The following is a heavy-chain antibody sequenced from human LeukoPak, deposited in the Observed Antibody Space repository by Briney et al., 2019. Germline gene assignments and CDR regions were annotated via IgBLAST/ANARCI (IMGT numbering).Heavy chain of an antibody. CDR3: AKAESIAAAGPFDD. J-gene: IGHJ4*02. D-gene: IGHD6-13*01. Sequence: GGSLRLFCAASGFTFSSYAMSWLRQAPGKGLECVSAISGSGGSTYYADSVKVRFTIFRDNYKNTLYLQLNSLRDEDTAVYYCAKAESIAAAGPFDDWGQGTLVTVSS. V-gene: IGHV3-23*01. CDR1: GFTFSSYA. CDR2: ISGSGGST.